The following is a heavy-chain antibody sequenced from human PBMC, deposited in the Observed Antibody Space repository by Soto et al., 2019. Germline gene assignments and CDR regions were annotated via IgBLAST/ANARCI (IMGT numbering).Heavy chain of an antibody. Sequence: GGSLRLSCAASGFTFSSYGMHWVRQAPGKGLEWVAVIWYDGSNKYYADSVKGRFTISRDNSKNTLYLQMNSLRAEDTAVYYCARAQTGDYYYYYGMDVWGQGTTVTVSS. J-gene: IGHJ6*02. V-gene: IGHV3-33*01. CDR3: ARAQTGDYYYYYGMDV. CDR2: IWYDGSNK. D-gene: IGHD7-27*01. CDR1: GFTFSSYG.